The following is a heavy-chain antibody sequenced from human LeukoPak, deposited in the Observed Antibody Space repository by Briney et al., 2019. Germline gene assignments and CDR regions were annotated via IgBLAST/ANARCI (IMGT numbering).Heavy chain of an antibody. CDR3: ARDPRPRDYDSSEDYYYMDV. Sequence: PSETLSLTCTVSGGSISSYYWSWIRQPPGKGLEWIGYTYYSGSTNYNPSLKSRVTISVDTSKNQFSLKLSSVTAADTAVYYCARDPRPRDYDSSEDYYYMDVWGKGTTVTVSS. V-gene: IGHV4-59*01. CDR2: TYYSGST. CDR1: GGSISSYY. D-gene: IGHD3-22*01. J-gene: IGHJ6*03.